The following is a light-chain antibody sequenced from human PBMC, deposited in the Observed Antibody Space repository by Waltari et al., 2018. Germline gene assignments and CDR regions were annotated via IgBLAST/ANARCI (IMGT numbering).Light chain of an antibody. V-gene: IGLV2-23*02. CDR1: SSAVGHYNL. J-gene: IGLJ1*01. CDR2: EVT. Sequence: QSGLAQPASASGSPGQSIPITCTGTSSAVGHYNLVSWYQQRPGKAPRLLIYEVTNRAPGTSDRFSASKSGNTASLSISGLQAQEDEADYYCCSYVGLGTYVFGTGTKVTV. CDR3: CSYVGLGTYV.